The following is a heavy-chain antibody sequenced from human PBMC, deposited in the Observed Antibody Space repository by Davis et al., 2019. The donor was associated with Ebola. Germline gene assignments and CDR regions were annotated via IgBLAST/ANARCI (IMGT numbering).Heavy chain of an antibody. CDR2: ISSSGTVT. J-gene: IGHJ4*02. V-gene: IGHV3-23*01. CDR3: TKGDRDYSSSPFDY. Sequence: GGSLRLSCAASGFTFNTYAMSWVRQPPGKGLEWISSISSSGTVTYYADSVKGRFTISRHSSKNTLDLQMNSLRAEDTALYSCTKGDRDYSSSPFDYWGQGTLVTVSS. D-gene: IGHD3-22*01. CDR1: GFTFNTYA.